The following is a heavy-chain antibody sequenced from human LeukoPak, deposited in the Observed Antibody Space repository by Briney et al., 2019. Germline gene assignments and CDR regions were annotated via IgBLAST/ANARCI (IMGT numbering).Heavy chain of an antibody. Sequence: SETLSLTCTVSGGSISSYYWSWIRQPPGKGLEWIGYIYYSGSTNYNPSLKSRVTISVDTSKNQFSLKLSSVTAADTAVYYCATEGKNEGYCSSTSCYYDYWGQGTLVTVSS. J-gene: IGHJ4*02. CDR2: IYYSGST. CDR1: GGSISSYY. V-gene: IGHV4-59*01. D-gene: IGHD2-2*01. CDR3: ATEGKNEGYCSSTSCYYDY.